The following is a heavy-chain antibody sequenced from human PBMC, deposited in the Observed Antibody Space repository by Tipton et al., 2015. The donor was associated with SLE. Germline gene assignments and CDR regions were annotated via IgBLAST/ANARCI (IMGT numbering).Heavy chain of an antibody. D-gene: IGHD3-22*01. V-gene: IGHV3-11*04. J-gene: IGHJ6*02. CDR2: TSTSGSTI. CDR3: ARIGRDIVLLLQSYYGMDV. Sequence: GSLRLSCAASGFTFSDYYMSWIRQAPGKGLEWVSYTSTSGSTIYYADSVKGRFTISRDNAKNSLYLQMNSLRAEDTAVFYCARIGRDIVLLLQSYYGMDVWGQGTTVTVSS. CDR1: GFTFSDYY.